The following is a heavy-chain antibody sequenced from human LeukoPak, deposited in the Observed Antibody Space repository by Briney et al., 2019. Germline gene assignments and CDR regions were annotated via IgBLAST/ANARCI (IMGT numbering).Heavy chain of an antibody. D-gene: IGHD1-26*01. CDR2: IYYSGTT. V-gene: IGHV4-59*01. Sequence: SETLSLTCTVSGDSISSYYWPWIRQPPGKGLEWIGYIYYSGTTNYNPSLKSRVTISLDTSKNQFSLKLTSVTAADTAIYYCASGRPLGFDYWGQGTLVTVSS. J-gene: IGHJ4*02. CDR1: GDSISSYY. CDR3: ASGRPLGFDY.